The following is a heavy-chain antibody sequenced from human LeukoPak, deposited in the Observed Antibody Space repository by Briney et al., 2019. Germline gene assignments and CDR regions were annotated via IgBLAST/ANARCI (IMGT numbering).Heavy chain of an antibody. J-gene: IGHJ1*01. D-gene: IGHD3-22*01. CDR3: ARAPSEIGGYYPEYFRH. CDR1: GFTFSNYW. V-gene: IGHV3-74*01. Sequence: GGSLRLSCAASGFTFSNYWMHWVRQAPGKGLVWVSRIKSDGSTNYADSVKGRFTISRDNAKNTLSLQMNSLRAEDTGVYYCARAPSEIGGYYPEYFRHWGQGTLVTVSS. CDR2: IKSDGST.